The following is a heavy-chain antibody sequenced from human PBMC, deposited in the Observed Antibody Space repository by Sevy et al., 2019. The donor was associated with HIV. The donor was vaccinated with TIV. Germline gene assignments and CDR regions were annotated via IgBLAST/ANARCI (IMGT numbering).Heavy chain of an antibody. V-gene: IGHV3-30-3*01. D-gene: IGHD1-26*01. CDR3: ARAGGTDAFDI. CDR2: ISYDGSNK. Sequence: GGSLRLSCAASGFTFSSYAMHWVRQAPGKGLEWVAVISYDGSNKYYADSVKGRFTISSKNSKNTLYLQMKSLRAEDRAVYYCARAGGTDAFDIWGQGTMVTVSS. J-gene: IGHJ3*02. CDR1: GFTFSSYA.